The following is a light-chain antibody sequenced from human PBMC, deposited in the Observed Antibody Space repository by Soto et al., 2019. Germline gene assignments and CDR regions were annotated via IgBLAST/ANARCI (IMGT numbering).Light chain of an antibody. CDR3: QQRSNWRIT. V-gene: IGKV3D-20*02. CDR2: DTS. Sequence: EIVLTQSPATLSLSPGARATLSCRASQSVSSSYLAWYQQKPGQAPRLLISDTSNRATGIPARFSGSGSGTDFTLTISSLEPEDFAVYYCQQRSNWRITFGQGTRLEIK. J-gene: IGKJ5*01. CDR1: QSVSSSY.